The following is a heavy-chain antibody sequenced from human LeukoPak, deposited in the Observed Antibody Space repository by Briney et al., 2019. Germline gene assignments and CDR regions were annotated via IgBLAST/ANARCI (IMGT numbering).Heavy chain of an antibody. Sequence: SETLSLTCAVSGYSISSGYYWGWIRQPPGKGLEWIGSIYHSGSTYYSPSLKSRVTISVDTSKNQFSLKLSSVTAADTAVYYCARDTLHDAFDTWGQGTMVTVSS. CDR2: IYHSGST. J-gene: IGHJ3*02. CDR3: ARDTLHDAFDT. CDR1: GYSISSGYY. V-gene: IGHV4-38-2*02.